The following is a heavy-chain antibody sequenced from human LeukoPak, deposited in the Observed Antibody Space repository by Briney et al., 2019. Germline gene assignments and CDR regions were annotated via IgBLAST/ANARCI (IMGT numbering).Heavy chain of an antibody. V-gene: IGHV4-61*02. Sequence: SETLSLTCTVSGGSISSGSYYWGWIRQPTGKGLEWIGRIYTSGSTNYNPSLKSRVTISVDTSKNQFSLKLSSVTAADTAVYYCARDYQVPAAIGGLWFDPWGQGTLVTVSS. CDR2: IYTSGST. J-gene: IGHJ5*02. D-gene: IGHD2-2*01. CDR3: ARDYQVPAAIGGLWFDP. CDR1: GGSISSGSYY.